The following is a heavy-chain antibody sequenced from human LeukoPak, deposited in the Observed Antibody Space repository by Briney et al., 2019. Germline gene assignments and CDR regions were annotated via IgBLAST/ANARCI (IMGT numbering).Heavy chain of an antibody. J-gene: IGHJ4*02. CDR2: IFPGGSNG. D-gene: IGHD3-16*01. CDR1: GFAFTAFG. CDR3: AIHFHSAWFGL. Sequence: GESLKTSWKPSGFAFTAFGSTWVRQLHGRGRGWLRIIFPGGSNGTYSPSFKGQVTISADTSITPVYLQWSSLNASANASYYCAIHFHSAWFGLWGQGSLVTVSS. V-gene: IGHV5-51*01.